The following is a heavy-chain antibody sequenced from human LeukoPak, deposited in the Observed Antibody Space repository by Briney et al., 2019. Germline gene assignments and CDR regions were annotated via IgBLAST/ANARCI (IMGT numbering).Heavy chain of an antibody. CDR2: IYYSGST. J-gene: IGHJ4*02. CDR1: GGSISSSSYY. V-gene: IGHV4-39*01. Sequence: PSETLSLTCTVSGGSISSSSYYWGWIRQPPGKGLKWIGSIYYSGSTYYNPSLKSRVTISVDTSKNQFSLKLSSVTAADTAVYYCARDQPLGGSGLYYFDYWGQGTLVTVSS. D-gene: IGHD3-22*01. CDR3: ARDQPLGGSGLYYFDY.